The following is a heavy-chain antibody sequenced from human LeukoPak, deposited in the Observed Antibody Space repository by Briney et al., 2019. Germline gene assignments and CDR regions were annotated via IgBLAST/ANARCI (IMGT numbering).Heavy chain of an antibody. V-gene: IGHV4-61*02. J-gene: IGHJ5*02. CDR1: GGSISSGSYY. CDR2: IFTTGST. Sequence: SETLSLTCTVSGGSISSGSYYWSWIRQPAGKGLEWIGRIFTTGSTNYNPSLKSRVTISVDTSKNQFSLKLSSVTAADTAVYYCARGGSFSQPFDPWGHGTLVTVSS. CDR3: ARGGSFSQPFDP.